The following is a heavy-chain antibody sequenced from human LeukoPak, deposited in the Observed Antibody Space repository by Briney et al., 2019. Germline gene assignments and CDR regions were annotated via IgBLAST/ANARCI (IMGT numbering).Heavy chain of an antibody. V-gene: IGHV3-23*01. CDR3: AKEPASGSCFDY. D-gene: IGHD3-10*01. CDR2: ISGSGDST. CDR1: GFTFSSYA. J-gene: IGHJ4*02. Sequence: GGSLRLSCAASGFTFSSYAMSWVRQAPGKGLEWVSAISGSGDSTYYAGSSSVKGRFTISRDNSKNTLYLQMNSLRAEDTALYYCAKEPASGSCFDYWGQGTLVTVSS.